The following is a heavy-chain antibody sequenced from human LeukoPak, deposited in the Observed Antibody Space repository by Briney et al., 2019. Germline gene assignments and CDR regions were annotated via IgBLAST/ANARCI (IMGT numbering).Heavy chain of an antibody. D-gene: IGHD6-6*01. CDR3: ARRPHSSSSIGC. J-gene: IGHJ4*02. CDR2: INHSGST. V-gene: IGHV4-34*01. Sequence: PSETLSLTCAVYGGSFSGYYWSWIRQPPGKGLEWIGEINHSGSTNYNPSLKSRVTISVDTSKNQFSLKLSSVTAADTAVYHCARRPHSSSSIGCWGQGTLVTVSS. CDR1: GGSFSGYY.